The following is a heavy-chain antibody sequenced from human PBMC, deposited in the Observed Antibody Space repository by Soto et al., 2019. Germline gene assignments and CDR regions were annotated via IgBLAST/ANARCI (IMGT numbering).Heavy chain of an antibody. CDR1: GFTFSNYA. V-gene: IGHV3-23*01. CDR2: ISGSGGST. D-gene: IGHD3-22*01. CDR3: AKDLKYYYDSSGDYYY. J-gene: IGHJ4*02. Sequence: GGSLSLSWAASGFTFSNYAMSWVRLAPGKGLEWVSAISGSGGSTYYADSVKGRFTISRENSKNTLYLQMNSLRAEDTAVYYCAKDLKYYYDSSGDYYYRGQGTPV.